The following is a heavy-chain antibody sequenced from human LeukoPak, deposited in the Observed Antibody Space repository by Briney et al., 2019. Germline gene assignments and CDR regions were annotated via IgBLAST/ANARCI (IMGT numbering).Heavy chain of an antibody. CDR2: INHIGST. CDR3: ARGRGYYYVESGGYFDY. D-gene: IGHD3-22*01. J-gene: IGHJ4*02. Sequence: SETLSLTCAVYGGSFSGYYWSWIRQPPGKGLEWIGEINHIGSTNYIPSLKSRVTISVDTSKNQFSLKLSSVTAADTAVYYCARGRGYYYVESGGYFDYWGQGTLVTVSS. CDR1: GGSFSGYY. V-gene: IGHV4-34*01.